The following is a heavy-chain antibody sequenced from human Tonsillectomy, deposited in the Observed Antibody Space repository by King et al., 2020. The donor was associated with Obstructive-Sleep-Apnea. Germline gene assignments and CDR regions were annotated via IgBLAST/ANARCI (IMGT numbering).Heavy chain of an antibody. CDR1: AFTFTSSW. Sequence: VQLVESGGGLVQPGGSLRLSCAASAFTFTSSWMSWVRQVPGKGLEGVANLKQDGSEKYYVDSVKGRFTISSENAKNSLNLQMNSLRAEDTAVYYCARNIGSFDPWGQGTLVTVSS. CDR3: ARNIGSFDP. J-gene: IGHJ5*02. D-gene: IGHD5-12*01. CDR2: LKQDGSEK. V-gene: IGHV3-7*01.